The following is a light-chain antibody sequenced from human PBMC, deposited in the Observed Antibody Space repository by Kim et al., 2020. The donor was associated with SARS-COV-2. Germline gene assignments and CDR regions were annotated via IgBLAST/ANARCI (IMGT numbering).Light chain of an antibody. CDR2: GKN. CDR1: SLRSYY. J-gene: IGLJ2*01. CDR3: NSRDSNDNVV. Sequence: ALGQTVTITCQGDSLRSYYSTWYQQKPGQAPIVVIYGKNNRPSGIPHRFSGSSSGNTASLTITGTQAGDEADYYCNSRDSNDNVVFGGGTQLTVL. V-gene: IGLV3-19*01.